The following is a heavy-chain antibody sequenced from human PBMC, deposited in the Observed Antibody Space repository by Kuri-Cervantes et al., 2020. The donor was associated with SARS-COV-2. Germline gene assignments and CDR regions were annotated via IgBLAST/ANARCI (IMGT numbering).Heavy chain of an antibody. CDR2: IRYDGSNK. D-gene: IGHD2-2*01. V-gene: IGHV3-30*02. CDR1: GFAFNNYG. J-gene: IGHJ5*01. CDR3: AKELASHCSSTSCYSPQDS. Sequence: GGSLRLSCTASGFAFNNYGVQWVRQAPGKGLEWVAFIRYDGSNKYYADSVKGRFTISRDNSKNTLYLQMNSLRAEDTAVYYCAKELASHCSSTSCYSPQDSWGQGTLVTVSS.